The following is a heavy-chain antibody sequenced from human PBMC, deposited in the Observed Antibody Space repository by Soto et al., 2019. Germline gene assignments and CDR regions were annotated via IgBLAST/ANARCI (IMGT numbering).Heavy chain of an antibody. CDR2: INHSGST. CDR1: CGSFSGYY. J-gene: IGHJ5*02. V-gene: IGHV4-34*01. CDR3: ARNGGQWLVSRWFDP. D-gene: IGHD6-19*01. Sequence: PSETLSLTCAVYCGSFSGYYWSWIRQPPGKGLEWIGEINHSGSTNYNPSLKSRVTISVDTSKNQFSLKLSSVTAADTAVYYCARNGGQWLVSRWFDPWGQGTLVTVSS.